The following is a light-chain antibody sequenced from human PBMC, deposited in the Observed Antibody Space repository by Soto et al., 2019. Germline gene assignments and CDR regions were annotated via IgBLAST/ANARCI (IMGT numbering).Light chain of an antibody. Sequence: EIVLTQSPGTLSLSPGERATLSCRASQSVRSSQFAWYQHKPGQAPRLLIYSASTRATGVPDRFSGSGSGTDFTLSISRLEPEDFAVYYCQQYENSPPYTFGQGTKLE. CDR2: SAS. CDR1: QSVRSSQ. CDR3: QQYENSPPYT. V-gene: IGKV3-20*01. J-gene: IGKJ2*01.